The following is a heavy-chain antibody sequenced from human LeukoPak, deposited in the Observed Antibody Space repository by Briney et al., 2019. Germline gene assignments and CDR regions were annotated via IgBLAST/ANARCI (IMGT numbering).Heavy chain of an antibody. CDR1: GGSISSGSYY. J-gene: IGHJ4*02. D-gene: IGHD5-24*01. CDR2: IYTSGST. V-gene: IGHV4-61*02. CDR3: ARETLSGYNLVPFDY. Sequence: SETLSLTCTVSGGSISSGSYYWSWIRQLAGKGLEWIGRIYTSGSTNYNPSLKSRVTISVDTSKNQFSLKLSSVTAADTAVYYCARETLSGYNLVPFDYWGQGTLVTVSS.